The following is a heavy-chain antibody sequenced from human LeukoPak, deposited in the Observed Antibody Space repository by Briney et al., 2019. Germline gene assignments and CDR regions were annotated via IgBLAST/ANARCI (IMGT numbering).Heavy chain of an antibody. D-gene: IGHD6-19*01. CDR2: IHTSGST. CDR3: ARRDISSGWSFDY. Sequence: SETLSLTCTVSGGSISNYHWSWIREPAGKGLEWIGQIHTSGSTNYNPPLKSRVTMSIDTPENQLSLTIRSVTAADTAVYYCARRDISSGWSFDYWGQGTLVTVSS. CDR1: GGSISNYH. V-gene: IGHV4-4*07. J-gene: IGHJ4*02.